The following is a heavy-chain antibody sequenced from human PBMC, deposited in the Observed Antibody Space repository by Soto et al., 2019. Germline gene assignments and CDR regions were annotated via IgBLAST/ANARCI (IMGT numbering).Heavy chain of an antibody. CDR2: INHSGST. CDR1: GGSFSGYY. J-gene: IGHJ6*02. Sequence: PSETLSLTCAVYGGSFSGYYWSWIRQPPGKGLEWIGEINHSGSTNYNPSLKSRVTISVDTSKNQFSLKLSSVTAADTAVYYCARSQRFGELLYSYYYGMDVWGQGTTVTVSS. V-gene: IGHV4-34*01. D-gene: IGHD3-10*01. CDR3: ARSQRFGELLYSYYYGMDV.